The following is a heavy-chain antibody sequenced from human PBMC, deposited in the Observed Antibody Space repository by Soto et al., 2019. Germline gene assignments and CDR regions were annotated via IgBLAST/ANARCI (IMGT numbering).Heavy chain of an antibody. V-gene: IGHV3-48*01. CDR2: ISSSSTT. Sequence: TGGSLSLSCAASGFTFRSYSLNWVRQAPGKGLEWVSYISSSSTTYYADSVKGRFTISRDNSKNTLYLQMNSLRAEDTAVYYCAKELGYSSSWSPIDYWGQGTLVTVSS. D-gene: IGHD6-13*01. J-gene: IGHJ4*02. CDR1: GFTFRSYS. CDR3: AKELGYSSSWSPIDY.